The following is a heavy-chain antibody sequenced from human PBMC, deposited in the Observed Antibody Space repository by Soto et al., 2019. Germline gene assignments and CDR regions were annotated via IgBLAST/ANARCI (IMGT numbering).Heavy chain of an antibody. J-gene: IGHJ4*02. V-gene: IGHV1-69*06. CDR1: GGTFSSYA. Sequence: ASVKVSCKASGGTFSSYAISWVRQAPGQGLEWMGGIIPIFGTANYAQKFQGRVTITADKSTSTAYMELSSLRSEDTAVYYCASRINSYGYHFDYWGQGTLVTVYS. D-gene: IGHD5-18*01. CDR3: ASRINSYGYHFDY. CDR2: IIPIFGTA.